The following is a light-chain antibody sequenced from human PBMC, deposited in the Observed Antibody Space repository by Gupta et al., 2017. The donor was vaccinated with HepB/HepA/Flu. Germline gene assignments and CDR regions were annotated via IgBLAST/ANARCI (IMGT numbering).Light chain of an antibody. V-gene: IGKV3-20*01. CDR1: QSVSSSY. Sequence: EIVLKQSPGTLSLSPGERATLSCRASQSVSSSYLAWYQQKPGQAPRLLIYGASSRATGIPDRFSGSGSGTDFTLTISRLETEDFAVYYCQQYGSSPSITFGQGTRLEIK. J-gene: IGKJ5*01. CDR2: GAS. CDR3: QQYGSSPSIT.